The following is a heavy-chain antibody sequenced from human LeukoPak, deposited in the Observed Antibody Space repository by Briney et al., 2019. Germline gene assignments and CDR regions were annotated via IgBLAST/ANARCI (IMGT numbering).Heavy chain of an antibody. V-gene: IGHV1-8*01. CDR3: ARYSVLRYFDDDAFDI. Sequence: VASVKVSCKASGYTFTSYDINWVRQATGQGLEWMGWMNPNSGNTGYAQKFQGRVTMTRYTSISTAYMELSSLRSEDTAVYYCARYSVLRYFDDDAFDIWGQGAMATVSS. CDR2: MNPNSGNT. D-gene: IGHD3-9*01. CDR1: GYTFTSYD. J-gene: IGHJ3*02.